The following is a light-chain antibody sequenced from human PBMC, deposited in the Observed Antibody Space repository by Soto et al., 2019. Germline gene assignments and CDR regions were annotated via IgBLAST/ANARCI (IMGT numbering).Light chain of an antibody. CDR1: QSLSGW. V-gene: IGKV1-5*03. Sequence: DIQMTQSPSTLPASVGDRVTITCRASQSLSGWLAWYQQKPGKAPKLLIYKTSTLESGVPSRFSGSGSGTQFTLTITSLQPDDFATYYCLQYNSLYTFGQGTKVDIK. CDR3: LQYNSLYT. CDR2: KTS. J-gene: IGKJ2*01.